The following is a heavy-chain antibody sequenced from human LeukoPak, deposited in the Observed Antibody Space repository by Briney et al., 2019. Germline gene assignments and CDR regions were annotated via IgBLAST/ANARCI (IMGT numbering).Heavy chain of an antibody. CDR2: IFYNGGT. CDR3: ARDLPLYSGSYMSGWFDP. V-gene: IGHV4-39*07. Sequence: SETLSLTCTVSGGSISSSNYYWGWVRQPPGKGLEWIGTIFYNGGTQYSPSLKSRVTISVDTSKNQFSLKLSSVTAADTAVYYCARDLPLYSGSYMSGWFDPWGQGTLVTVSS. CDR1: GGSISSSNYY. D-gene: IGHD1-26*01. J-gene: IGHJ5*02.